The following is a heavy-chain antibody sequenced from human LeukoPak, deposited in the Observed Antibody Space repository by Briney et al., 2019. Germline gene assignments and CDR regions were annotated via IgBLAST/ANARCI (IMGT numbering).Heavy chain of an antibody. V-gene: IGHV3-48*03. D-gene: IGHD3-22*01. J-gene: IGHJ4*02. CDR1: GFTFSTYE. CDR3: ARDDYDSSTPYYFDY. CDR2: IHNSGSTI. Sequence: GGSLRLSCAASGFTFSTYEMNWVRQAPGKGLEWVSYIHNSGSTIYYADSVKGRFTISRDNVKNSLYLQMNNLRADDTAVYYCARDDYDSSTPYYFDYWGQGILVTVSS.